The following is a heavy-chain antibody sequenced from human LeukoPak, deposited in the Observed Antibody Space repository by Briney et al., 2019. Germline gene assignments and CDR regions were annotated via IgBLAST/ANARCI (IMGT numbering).Heavy chain of an antibody. CDR3: AVNVVGGQFDP. V-gene: IGHV1-8*03. J-gene: IGHJ5*02. Sequence: RASVKVSCKASGYTFTSYDINWVRQATGQGLEWMGWMNPNSGNTGYAQKFQGRVTITRNTSISTAYMELSSLRSEDTAVYYCAVNVVGGQFDPWGQGTLVTVSS. D-gene: IGHD2-21*01. CDR1: GYTFTSYD. CDR2: MNPNSGNT.